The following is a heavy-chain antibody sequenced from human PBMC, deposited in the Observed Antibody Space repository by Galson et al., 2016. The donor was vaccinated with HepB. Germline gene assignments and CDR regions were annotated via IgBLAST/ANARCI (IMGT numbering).Heavy chain of an antibody. J-gene: IGHJ4*02. V-gene: IGHV3-23*01. D-gene: IGHD5-12*01. CDR1: GFIFSSYA. CDR3: AKDWGVATTTHLDY. CDR2: LSGSDGST. Sequence: SLRLSCAASGFIFSSYAMSWVRQAPGKGLEWVSGLSGSDGSTYYADSMKGRFTTSRDNSKNTLYLQVNSLRAEDTAVYYCAKDWGVATTTHLDYWGQGILVIVSS.